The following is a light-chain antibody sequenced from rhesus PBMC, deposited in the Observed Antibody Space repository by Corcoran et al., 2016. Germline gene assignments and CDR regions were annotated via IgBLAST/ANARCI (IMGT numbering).Light chain of an antibody. V-gene: IGKV3-24*04. Sequence: ETVVTQSPATLSLSPGERATLSCRASQSVGSYLAWYQQKPGQAPRLLINGASRRATGIPDRFSGSGSGTDFTLTISSLEPEDVGVYYCQQSSNLWTFGQGTKVEIK. CDR1: QSVGSY. CDR2: GAS. CDR3: QQSSNLWT. J-gene: IGKJ1*01.